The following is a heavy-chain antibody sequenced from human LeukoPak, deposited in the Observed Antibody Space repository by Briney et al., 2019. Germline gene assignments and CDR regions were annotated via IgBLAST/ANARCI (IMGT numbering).Heavy chain of an antibody. CDR2: IYNSGSNV. J-gene: IGHJ3*02. CDR1: GFTFSDYH. CDR3: ARRVVVSTSHTFDI. V-gene: IGHV3-11*01. D-gene: IGHD5/OR15-5a*01. Sequence: GGSLRLSCAASGFTFSDYHMSWIRQAPGKGLEWISYIYNSGSNVYYADSVKGRFIISRDNAKNSLYLQMTSLRAEDTAVYYCARRVVVSTSHTFDIWGQGTMVTVSS.